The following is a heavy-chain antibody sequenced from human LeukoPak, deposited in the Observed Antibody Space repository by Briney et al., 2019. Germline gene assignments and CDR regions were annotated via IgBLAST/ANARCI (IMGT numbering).Heavy chain of an antibody. CDR2: ISCSGGRT. CDR3: AKGGGPYSSSSV. D-gene: IGHD6-6*01. J-gene: IGHJ4*02. Sequence: GGSLRLSCAASGFTYSSYAMSGVRQAPGEGLEGVSAISCSGGRTYYGDSVKRRFTISRDNPKNAVYLQINSVRAGDGAVFTCAKGGGPYSSSSVWGQGSLVTVSS. CDR1: GFTYSSYA. V-gene: IGHV3-23*01.